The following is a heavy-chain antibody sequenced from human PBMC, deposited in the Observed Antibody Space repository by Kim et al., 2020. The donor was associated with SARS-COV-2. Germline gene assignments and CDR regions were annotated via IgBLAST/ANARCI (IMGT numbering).Heavy chain of an antibody. Sequence: GGSLRLSCAASDFTVSRNYMNWVRQAPGKGLEWVSVISSGGNTYYGDSVRGRFIISRDNSKNTLYLQMNSLRAEDTAVYYCARDPPEAIGWYFDLWGRGTLVTVSS. D-gene: IGHD3-16*01. CDR2: ISSGGNT. V-gene: IGHV3-53*01. CDR1: DFTVSRNY. J-gene: IGHJ2*01. CDR3: ARDPPEAIGWYFDL.